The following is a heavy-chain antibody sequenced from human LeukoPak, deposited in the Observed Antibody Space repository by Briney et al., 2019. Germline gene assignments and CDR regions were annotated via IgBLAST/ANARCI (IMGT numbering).Heavy chain of an antibody. CDR3: ARDVLSGGAFDI. V-gene: IGHV4-59*01. CDR2: IYYSGST. J-gene: IGHJ3*02. Sequence: SETLSLTCTVSGGSISSYYWSWIRQPPGKGLEWIGYIYYSGSTNCNPSLKSRVTISVDTSKNQFSLKLSSVTAADTAVYYCARDVLSGGAFDIWGQGTMVTVSS. D-gene: IGHD6-25*01. CDR1: GGSISSYY.